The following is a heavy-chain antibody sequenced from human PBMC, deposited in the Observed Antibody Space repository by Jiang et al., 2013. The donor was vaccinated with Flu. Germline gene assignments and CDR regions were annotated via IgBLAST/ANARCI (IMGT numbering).Heavy chain of an antibody. CDR3: ARDSLRKLVVGMVVFDY. V-gene: IGHV6-1*01. CDR2: N. Sequence: NDYTESVKSRITINPDTSKNQFSLQLISVTPEDTAVYYCARDSLRKLVVGMVVFDYWGQGTLVTVSS. D-gene: IGHD7-27*01. J-gene: IGHJ4*02.